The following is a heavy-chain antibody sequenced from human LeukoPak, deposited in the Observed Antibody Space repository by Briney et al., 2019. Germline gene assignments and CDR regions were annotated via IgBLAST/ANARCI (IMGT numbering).Heavy chain of an antibody. CDR2: ISSGSIYT. CDR1: GFTFSSYD. V-gene: IGHV3-21*05. J-gene: IGHJ3*02. CDR3: ARKTGYSRGNAFDI. D-gene: IGHD3-9*01. Sequence: GGSLRLSRAASGFTFSSYDMNWVRQAPGKGLEWLSYISSGSIYTNYADSVKGRFTISRDNAKNSLYLQMNSLRAEDTAVYYCARKTGYSRGNAFDIWGQGTMVTVSS.